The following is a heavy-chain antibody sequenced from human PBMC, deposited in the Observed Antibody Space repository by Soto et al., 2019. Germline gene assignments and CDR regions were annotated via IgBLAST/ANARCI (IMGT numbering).Heavy chain of an antibody. J-gene: IGHJ5*02. CDR1: GGSIRDGGYY. CDR3: AKDPSPQPTTVVTPGWFDP. CDR2: IYYTGSA. Sequence: PSETLSLTCTVSGGSIRDGGYYWSWIRQRPGKGLEWIGYIYYTGSAYYNPSLKSRVSISVDMSKSQFSLKLSSVTAADTAVYYCAKDPSPQPTTVVTPGWFDPWGQGIPVTASS. V-gene: IGHV4-31*03. D-gene: IGHD4-17*01.